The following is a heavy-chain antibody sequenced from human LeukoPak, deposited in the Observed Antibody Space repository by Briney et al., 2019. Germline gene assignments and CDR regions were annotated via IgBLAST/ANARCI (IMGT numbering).Heavy chain of an antibody. D-gene: IGHD5-24*01. J-gene: IGHJ4*02. CDR2: IKQDGSEK. Sequence: PGGSLRLSCAASGFPFSDSWMDWVRQAPGKGMEWVANIKQDGSEKHYADSVKGRFTISRDNAKNSLYLQMNSLRAEDTAVYYCATHGYNSLDYWGQGTLVTVSS. CDR1: GFPFSDSW. CDR3: ATHGYNSLDY. V-gene: IGHV3-7*01.